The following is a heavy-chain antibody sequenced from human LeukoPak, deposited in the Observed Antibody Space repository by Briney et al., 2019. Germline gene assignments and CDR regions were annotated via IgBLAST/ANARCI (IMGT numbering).Heavy chain of an antibody. CDR2: IYYSGST. D-gene: IGHD1-26*01. J-gene: IGHJ4*02. CDR1: GGSISSSSYY. CDR3: AGVDNLVGATDEIDY. V-gene: IGHV4-39*07. Sequence: SPSETLSLTCTVSGGSISSSSYYWGWIRQPPGKGLEWIGSIYYSGSTYYNPSLKSRVTISVDTSKNQFSLKLSSVTAADTAVYYCAGVDNLVGATDEIDYWGQGTLVTVSS.